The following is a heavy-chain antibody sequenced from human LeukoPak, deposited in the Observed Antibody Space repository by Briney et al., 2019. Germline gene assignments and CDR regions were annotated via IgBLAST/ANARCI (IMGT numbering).Heavy chain of an antibody. CDR1: GFTVSSNY. J-gene: IGHJ4*02. V-gene: IGHV3-66*01. CDR3: AKDRDQWLVPKIFDY. Sequence: GGSLRLSCAASGFTVSSNYMSWVRQAPGKGLEWVSVIYSGGDTYYADSVKGRFTISRDNSKNTLYLQMNSLRAEDTAVYYCAKDRDQWLVPKIFDYWGQGTLVTVSS. CDR2: IYSGGDT. D-gene: IGHD6-19*01.